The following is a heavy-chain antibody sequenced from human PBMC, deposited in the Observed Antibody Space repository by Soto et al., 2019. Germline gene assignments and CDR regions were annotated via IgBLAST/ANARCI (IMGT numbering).Heavy chain of an antibody. CDR1: GGSISSGGYY. V-gene: IGHV4-31*03. J-gene: IGHJ4*02. Sequence: SETLSLTCTVSGGSISSGGYYWSWIRQHPGKGLEWIGYIYYSGSTYYNPSLKSRVTISVDTSKNQFSLKLSSVTAADTAVYYCATSNGYTGDGYNFFDYWRQRTLVTVSS. CDR3: ATSNGYTGDGYNFFDY. CDR2: IYYSGST. D-gene: IGHD5-12*01.